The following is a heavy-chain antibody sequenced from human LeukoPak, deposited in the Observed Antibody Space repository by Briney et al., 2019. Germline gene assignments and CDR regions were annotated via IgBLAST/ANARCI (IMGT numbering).Heavy chain of an antibody. Sequence: SVKVSCKASGGTFSSYAISWARQAPGQGLEWMGGIIPIFGTANYAQKFQGRVTITADESTSTAYMELSSLRSEDTAVYYCARAPSRRASHWYFDLWGRGTLVTVSS. V-gene: IGHV1-69*01. CDR3: ARAPSRRASHWYFDL. J-gene: IGHJ2*01. CDR2: IIPIFGTA. D-gene: IGHD4/OR15-4a*01. CDR1: GGTFSSYA.